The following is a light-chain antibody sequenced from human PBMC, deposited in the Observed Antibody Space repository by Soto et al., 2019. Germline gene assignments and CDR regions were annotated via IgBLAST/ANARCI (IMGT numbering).Light chain of an antibody. CDR1: SGAVTSGSY. CDR3: LLYFGGHWV. J-gene: IGLJ3*02. V-gene: IGLV7-43*01. Sequence: QAVVTQEPSVTVSPGGTVTLTCASSSGAVTSGSYPSWFQQKPGQPPRALIYRTTNTHSWTPARFSGSLLGGKAALTLSGVQPEDEAEYYCLLYFGGHWVFGGGTKLTVL. CDR2: RTT.